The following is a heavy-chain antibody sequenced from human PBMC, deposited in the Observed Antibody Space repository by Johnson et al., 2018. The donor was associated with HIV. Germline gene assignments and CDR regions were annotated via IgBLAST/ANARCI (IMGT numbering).Heavy chain of an antibody. Sequence: QMQLVESGGGLVKPGGSLRLSCAASGFTFSDYYMSWIRQAPGKGLEWVSYISSSGTTIYYADSVQGRFTVSRDNAKNSLYLQMNSLRADDTAVYYCARVLRGYDAFDIWGQGTRVTVSS. CDR3: ARVLRGYDAFDI. CDR2: ISSSGTTI. CDR1: GFTFSDYY. D-gene: IGHD6-25*01. V-gene: IGHV3-11*04. J-gene: IGHJ3*02.